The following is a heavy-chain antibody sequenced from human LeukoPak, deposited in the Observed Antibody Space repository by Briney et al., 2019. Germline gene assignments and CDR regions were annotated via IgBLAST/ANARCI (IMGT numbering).Heavy chain of an antibody. CDR3: AGAAPQAYCGGDCYPRYGMDV. J-gene: IGHJ6*02. V-gene: IGHV1-3*01. Sequence: GASVKVSCKASGYTFTGYYMHWVRQAPGQRLEWMGWINAGNGNTKYSQKFQGRVTITRDTSASTAYMELSSLRSEDTAVYYCAGAAPQAYCGGDCYPRYGMDVWGQGTTVTVSS. D-gene: IGHD2-21*02. CDR2: INAGNGNT. CDR1: GYTFTGYY.